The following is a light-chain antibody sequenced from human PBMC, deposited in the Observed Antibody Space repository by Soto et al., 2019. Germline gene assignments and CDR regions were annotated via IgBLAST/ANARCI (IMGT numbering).Light chain of an antibody. CDR2: DTS. CDR3: LLAYGSIRV. J-gene: IGLJ3*02. CDR1: TGDVTSGHY. V-gene: IGLV7-46*01. Sequence: QTVVPQEPSRTVSPGGAVTLTCGSSTGDVTSGHYPYWFQQEPGQPPRTLIYDTSSKNPWTPAWFSGSLLGGKAALTLSGAQPEDETDYYCLLAYGSIRVFGGGTKLTVL.